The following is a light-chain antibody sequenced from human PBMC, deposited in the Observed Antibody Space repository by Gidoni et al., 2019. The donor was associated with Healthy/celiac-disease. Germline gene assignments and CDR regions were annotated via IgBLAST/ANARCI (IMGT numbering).Light chain of an antibody. CDR1: QIVSSN. V-gene: IGKV3-15*01. CDR2: GAS. CDR3: QQYNNWPPLST. J-gene: IGKJ5*01. Sequence: EIVMTQSPATLSVSPGERATLSCRASQIVSSNLAWYQQKPGQAPRLLIYGASTRATGIPARFSGSGSGTEFTLTISSLQSEDFAVYYCQQYNNWPPLSTFGQGTRLEIK.